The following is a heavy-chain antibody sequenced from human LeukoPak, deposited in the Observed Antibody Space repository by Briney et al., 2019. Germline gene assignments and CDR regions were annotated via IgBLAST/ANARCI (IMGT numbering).Heavy chain of an antibody. J-gene: IGHJ4*02. CDR2: ISSSSSYI. CDR3: ARVPAAIDY. Sequence: XWVRXXPGKXLYLFSSISSSSSYIYYADSVKGPFTISRDNAKNSLYLQMNSLRAEDTAVYYCARVPAAIDYWGQGTLVTVSS. D-gene: IGHD2-2*01. V-gene: IGHV3-21*01.